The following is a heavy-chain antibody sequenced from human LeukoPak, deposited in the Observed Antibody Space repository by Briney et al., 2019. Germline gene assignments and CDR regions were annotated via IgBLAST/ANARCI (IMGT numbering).Heavy chain of an antibody. D-gene: IGHD6-6*01. CDR2: INHSGST. V-gene: IGHV4-34*01. J-gene: IGHJ4*02. Sequence: SETLSLTCAVYGGSFSGYYWSWIRQPPGKGLEWIGEINHSGSTNYNPSLKSRDTISVDTSKNQFSLKLSSVTAADTAVYYCARSHHSYYFDYWGQGALVTVSP. CDR1: GGSFSGYY. CDR3: ARSHHSYYFDY.